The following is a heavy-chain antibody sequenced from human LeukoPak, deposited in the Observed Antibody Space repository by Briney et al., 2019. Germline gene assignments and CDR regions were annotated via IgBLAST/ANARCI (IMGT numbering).Heavy chain of an antibody. V-gene: IGHV4-4*02. CDR1: GGSISSSNW. D-gene: IGHD1-14*01. CDR3: ASPSGTGGV. Sequence: PSGTLSLTCAVSGGSISSSNWWSWVRQPPGKGLEWIGSIYYSGSTYYNPSLKSRVTISVDTSKNQFSLKLSSVTAADTAVYYCASPSGTGGVWGQGTLVTVSS. CDR2: IYYSGST. J-gene: IGHJ4*02.